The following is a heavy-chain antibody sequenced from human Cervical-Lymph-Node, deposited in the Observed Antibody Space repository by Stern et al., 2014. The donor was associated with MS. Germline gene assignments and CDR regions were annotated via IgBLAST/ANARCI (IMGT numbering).Heavy chain of an antibody. Sequence: ESGPALVKPTQTLTLTCTFSGFSLSTSGMCVSWIRLPPGKALEWLALLDWDDNKYYTTSLETRLTISRDTSKNQVILTVTNMDPVDTGTCYCARMSRDYYYYGMDVWGQGTTVTVSS. CDR3: ARMSRDYYYYGMDV. CDR2: LDWDDNK. CDR1: GFSLSTSGMC. J-gene: IGHJ6*02. V-gene: IGHV2-70*01.